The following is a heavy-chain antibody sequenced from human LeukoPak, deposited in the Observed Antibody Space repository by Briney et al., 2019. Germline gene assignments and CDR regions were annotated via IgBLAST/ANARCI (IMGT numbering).Heavy chain of an antibody. CDR2: IYYSGST. Sequence: SETLSLTCTVSGGSISSSSYYWGWIRQPPGKGLEWIGSIYYSGSTYYNPSLKSRVTISVDTSKHQFSLKLSSVTAADTAVYYCARSPLRITMVRGVSRWFDPWGQGTLVTVSS. J-gene: IGHJ5*02. V-gene: IGHV4-39*07. CDR3: ARSPLRITMVRGVSRWFDP. CDR1: GGSISSSSYY. D-gene: IGHD3-10*01.